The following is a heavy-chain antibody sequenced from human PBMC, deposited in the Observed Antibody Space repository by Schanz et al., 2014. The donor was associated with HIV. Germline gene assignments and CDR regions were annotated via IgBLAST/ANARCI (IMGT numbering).Heavy chain of an antibody. CDR3: AKDAYSSNYINWVDP. CDR1: GFTFSTYG. Sequence: QVQLVESGGRVVQPGRSLRLSCAASGFTFSTYGMHWVRQAPGKGLEWVAVISYDGSNKYYADSVKGRFTISRDNSKNTLYLQMISLKVEDTAMYYCAKDAYSSNYINWVDPWGQGTLVTVSS. V-gene: IGHV3-30*18. CDR2: ISYDGSNK. D-gene: IGHD6-13*01. J-gene: IGHJ5*02.